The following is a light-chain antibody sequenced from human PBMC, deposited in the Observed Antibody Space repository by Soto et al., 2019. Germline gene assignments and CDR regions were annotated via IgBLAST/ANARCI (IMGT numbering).Light chain of an antibody. J-gene: IGKJ1*01. CDR1: QSVSNNY. Sequence: ETVLTQSPGTLSLSPGERATLSCRASQSVSNNYLAWYQQKPGQAPRLLIYGASNRATGIPDRFSGSGSGTDFSLTISRLEPEDFAVYYCQQYGSSPWTFGQGTKVDIK. CDR3: QQYGSSPWT. CDR2: GAS. V-gene: IGKV3-20*01.